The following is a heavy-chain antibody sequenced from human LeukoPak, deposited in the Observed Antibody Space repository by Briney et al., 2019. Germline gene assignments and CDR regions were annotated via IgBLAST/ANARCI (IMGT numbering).Heavy chain of an antibody. D-gene: IGHD3-9*01. CDR3: ARDPILVGRYGSDLYYYYYGVDV. Sequence: SVKVSCKASGGTYSSYAISWVRQAPGQGLGWMGRIIPILGIANYAQKFQGRVTITADKSTSTAYMELSSLRSEDTAVYYCARDPILVGRYGSDLYYYYYGVDVWGQGTTVTVSS. CDR2: IIPILGIA. V-gene: IGHV1-69*10. J-gene: IGHJ6*02. CDR1: GGTYSSYA.